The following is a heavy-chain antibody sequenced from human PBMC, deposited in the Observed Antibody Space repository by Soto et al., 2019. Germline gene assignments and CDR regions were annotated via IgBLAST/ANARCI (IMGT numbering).Heavy chain of an antibody. CDR1: GFTFSDHY. V-gene: IGHV3-72*01. D-gene: IGHD1-26*01. CDR2: TRNKLSISTT. Sequence: EVQLVESGGGLVQPGGSLRLSCAASGFTFSDHYMDWVRHAPGKGLEWVGRTRNKLSISTTEYAASVKGRFTISRDDSKNSLYLQMNSLKTEDTAVYYCARLSGSYDDAFDIWGQGTMVTVSS. CDR3: ARLSGSYDDAFDI. J-gene: IGHJ3*02.